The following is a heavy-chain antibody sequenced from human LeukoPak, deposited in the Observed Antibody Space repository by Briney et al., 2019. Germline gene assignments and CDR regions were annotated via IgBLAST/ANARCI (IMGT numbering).Heavy chain of an antibody. J-gene: IGHJ4*02. CDR2: TSGNGAKT. CDR1: GFIVSSNY. D-gene: IGHD6-19*01. V-gene: IGHV3-23*01. CDR3: AKDSGWPFDY. Sequence: PGGSLRLSCAASGFIVSSNYMSWVRQAPGKGLEWVSATSGNGAKTYYADSVKGRFTISRDNSKNTLYLQMNSLRAEDTAVYYCAKDSGWPFDYWGQGTLVTVSS.